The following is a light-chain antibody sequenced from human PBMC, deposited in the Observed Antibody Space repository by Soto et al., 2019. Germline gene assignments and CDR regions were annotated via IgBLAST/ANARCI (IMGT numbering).Light chain of an antibody. CDR2: GAS. Sequence: EKALTQSPVTLSLSPGERATLSCRASQSVSSNLAWYQQRPGQAPRLLIYGASTRASGVPDRFSGSGSGTEFILTISSLQSEDSAVYYCQQYDVWPALTFGGGTRLEIX. V-gene: IGKV3-15*01. J-gene: IGKJ5*01. CDR1: QSVSSN. CDR3: QQYDVWPALT.